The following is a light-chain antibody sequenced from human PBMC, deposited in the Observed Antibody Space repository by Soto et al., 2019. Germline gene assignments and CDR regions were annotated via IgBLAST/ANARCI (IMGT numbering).Light chain of an antibody. CDR3: SAFTDGNNLV. CDR1: SSDIGGYNS. J-gene: IGLJ1*01. CDR2: DVT. V-gene: IGLV2-8*01. Sequence: QSVLTQSPSASGSPGQSVTISCTGTSSDIGGYNSVSWYQQHPGKAPKVMIYDVTKPPSGVPDRFSGSKSGNTSSLTVSAPQAGDEADYYCSAFTDGNNLVFGTGTKVTVL.